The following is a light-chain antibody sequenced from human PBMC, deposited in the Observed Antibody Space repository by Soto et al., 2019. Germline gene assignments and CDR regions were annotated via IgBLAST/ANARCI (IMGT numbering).Light chain of an antibody. CDR1: KLGDRY. CDR2: QDT. J-gene: IGLJ1*01. CDR3: QAWDSSTGV. Sequence: SYELTQPPSVSVSPGQTATITCSGEKLGDRYVSWYLQRPGQAPVLVIYQDTKRPSGIPARFSGSNSGNTATLTITGTQAMDEADYYCQAWDSSTGVFGGGTKVTVL. V-gene: IGLV3-1*01.